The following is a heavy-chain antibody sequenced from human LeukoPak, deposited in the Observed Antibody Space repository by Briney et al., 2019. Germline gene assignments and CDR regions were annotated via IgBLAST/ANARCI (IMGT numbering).Heavy chain of an antibody. V-gene: IGHV3-43*01. D-gene: IGHD1-1*01. CDR2: ISWDGGST. Sequence: PGGSLRLSCAASGFTFDDYTMHWVRQAPGKGLEWVSLISWDGGSTYYADSVKGRFTISRDNSKNSLYLQMNSLRTEDTALYYCAKETEIGYYFDYWSQGTLVTVSS. CDR1: GFTFDDYT. J-gene: IGHJ4*02. CDR3: AKETEIGYYFDY.